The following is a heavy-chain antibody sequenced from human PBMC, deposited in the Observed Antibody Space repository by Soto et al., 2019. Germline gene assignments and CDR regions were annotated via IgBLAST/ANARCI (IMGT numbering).Heavy chain of an antibody. D-gene: IGHD2-2*02. V-gene: IGHV3-21*01. CDR2: ISSSSSYI. Sequence: GGSLRLSCAASGFTFSSYNMNWVRQAPGKGLEWVSSISSSSSYIYYADSVKGRFTISRDDPQKSLFLQMDSLRPEDTAVYFCAKDWDGFTVTGYTYGMDVWGQGTTVTVSS. J-gene: IGHJ6*02. CDR1: GFTFSSYN. CDR3: AKDWDGFTVTGYTYGMDV.